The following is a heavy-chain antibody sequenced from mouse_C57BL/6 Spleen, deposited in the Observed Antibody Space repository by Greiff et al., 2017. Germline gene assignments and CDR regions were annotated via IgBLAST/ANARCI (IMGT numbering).Heavy chain of an antibody. D-gene: IGHD1-1*01. CDR2: IHPNSGST. CDR3: ARSPLYYGSSYWYFDV. CDR1: GYTFTSYW. Sequence: QVQLQQPGAELVKPGASVKLSCKASGYTFTSYWMHWVKQRPGQGLEWIGMIHPNSGSTNYNEKFKSKATLTVDKSSSTAYMQLSSLTSEDSAVYYCARSPLYYGSSYWYFDVWGTGTTGTVSS. V-gene: IGHV1-64*01. J-gene: IGHJ1*03.